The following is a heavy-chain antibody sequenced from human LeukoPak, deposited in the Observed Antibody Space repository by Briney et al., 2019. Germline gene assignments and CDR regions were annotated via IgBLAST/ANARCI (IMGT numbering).Heavy chain of an antibody. D-gene: IGHD3-3*01. CDR2: ISGSAGHT. V-gene: IGHV3-23*01. CDR1: NFTFSTYA. J-gene: IGHJ4*02. CDR3: VKDVLRFLEWLSSFDS. Sequence: GGSLRLSCAASNFTFSTYAMSWVRQAPGKGLEWVSGISGSAGHTYYADSVKGRFTISRDNSKNTLYLQMNSLRAEDTAIYYCVKDVLRFLEWLSSFDSWGQGTLVTVSS.